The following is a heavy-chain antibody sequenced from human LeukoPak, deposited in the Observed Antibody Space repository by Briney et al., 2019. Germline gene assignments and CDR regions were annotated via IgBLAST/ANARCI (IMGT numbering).Heavy chain of an antibody. CDR3: ARAPVTIFGVVIIPYDY. J-gene: IGHJ4*02. CDR2: INPNSGGT. V-gene: IGHV1-2*02. Sequence: ASVKVSCKASGYTFTGYYMHWVRQAPGQGLEWMGWINPNSGGTNYAQKFQGRVTMTRDTSISTAYMELSRLRSDDTAVYYCARAPVTIFGVVIIPYDYWGRGTLVTVSS. CDR1: GYTFTGYY. D-gene: IGHD3-3*01.